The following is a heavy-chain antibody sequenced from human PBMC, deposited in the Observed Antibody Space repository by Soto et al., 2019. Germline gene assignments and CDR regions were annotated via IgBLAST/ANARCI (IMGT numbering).Heavy chain of an antibody. D-gene: IGHD3-22*01. Sequence: SETLSLTCTVSGDSISSGGHYWSWIRQHPEKGLEWIGYIYYTGNTQYNPSLKSRITISLDTTKNQFSLKLRSVTAEDTATYFCATAYYDSRGFQDRWGQGTLVTVSS. CDR1: GDSISSGGHY. CDR3: ATAYYDSRGFQDR. V-gene: IGHV4-31*03. J-gene: IGHJ5*02. CDR2: IYYTGNT.